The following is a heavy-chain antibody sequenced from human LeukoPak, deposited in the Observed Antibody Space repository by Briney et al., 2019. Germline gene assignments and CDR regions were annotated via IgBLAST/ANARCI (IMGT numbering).Heavy chain of an antibody. Sequence: ASVKVSCKASGYTFTSYAISWVRQAPGQGLEWMGWVSADDGNTNYAHKVQGRVTMTTDTSTSTAYMELRSLRSDDTAVYYCARDPVVVVPAAQRHRDWFDPWGQGTLVTVSS. CDR1: GYTFTSYA. J-gene: IGHJ5*02. D-gene: IGHD2-2*01. V-gene: IGHV1-18*01. CDR2: VSADDGNT. CDR3: ARDPVVVVPAAQRHRDWFDP.